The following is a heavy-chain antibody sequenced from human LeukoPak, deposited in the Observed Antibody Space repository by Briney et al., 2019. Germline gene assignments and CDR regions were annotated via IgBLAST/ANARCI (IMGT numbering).Heavy chain of an antibody. J-gene: IGHJ4*02. Sequence: GASVRVSCKASGYPFTDYYMHWIRQARGQGLEWMGWTNPNTGDINYPQKFQGRVTMTTDTSISTAYMDLSRLSSDDTAVYYCATLVRGSNSYYPYWGQGTLVTVSS. CDR3: ATLVRGSNSYYPY. D-gene: IGHD3-10*01. CDR2: TNPNTGDI. V-gene: IGHV1-2*02. CDR1: GYPFTDYY.